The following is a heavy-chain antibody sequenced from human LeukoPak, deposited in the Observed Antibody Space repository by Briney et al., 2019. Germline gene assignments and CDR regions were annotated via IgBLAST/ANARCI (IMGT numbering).Heavy chain of an antibody. V-gene: IGHV4-30-4*01. CDR1: CGSINSGDVF. CDR3: ARAEFS. Sequence: PSQTLSLTCTVSCGSINSGDVFWSWIRQPPGNGLDWIGYINYSGSSYYNTSLKSRVTISVHTSKNQFSLKMSSVTAADTAVYYCARAEFSWGQGTLVTVSS. D-gene: IGHD1-14*01. CDR2: INYSGSS. J-gene: IGHJ5*02.